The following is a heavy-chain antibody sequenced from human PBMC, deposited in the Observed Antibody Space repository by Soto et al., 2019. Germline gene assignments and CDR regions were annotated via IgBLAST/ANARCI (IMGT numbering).Heavy chain of an antibody. CDR1: GYTFSTYG. V-gene: IGHV1-18*04. CDR3: ARQICSAGSCVGLN. Sequence: QVQLVQSGAEGKKPGASVKVSCKASGYTFSTYGISCVRQAPGQGLEWMGWTSGYKGDTNNAQKLQGRVAMTTATSTRAADMELRSLRSDDTAVSYCARQICSAGSCVGLNWGQGTLVTVSS. J-gene: IGHJ4*02. D-gene: IGHD2-15*01. CDR2: TSGYKGDT.